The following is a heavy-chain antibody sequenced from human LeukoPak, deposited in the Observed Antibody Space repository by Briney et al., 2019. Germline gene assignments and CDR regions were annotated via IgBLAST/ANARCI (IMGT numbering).Heavy chain of an antibody. D-gene: IGHD1-26*01. Sequence: GGSLRLSCAAPGFPFSDYYMSWIRQAPGKGLGWVSYISSSGSATHYADSVKGRFTISRDNAKNSLYLQMNSLRAEDTAVYYCARVMRSGSPFDYWGQGTLVTVSS. CDR3: ARVMRSGSPFDY. V-gene: IGHV3-11*01. J-gene: IGHJ4*02. CDR1: GFPFSDYY. CDR2: ISSSGSAT.